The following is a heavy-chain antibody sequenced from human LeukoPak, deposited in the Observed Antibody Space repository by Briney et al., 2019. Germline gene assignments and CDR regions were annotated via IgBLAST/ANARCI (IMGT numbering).Heavy chain of an antibody. D-gene: IGHD5-12*01. CDR2: IRYDGGNK. J-gene: IGHJ4*02. CDR1: GFTFSGYG. CDR3: ASASYSGYDFDY. Sequence: PGGSLRLSCAASGFTFSGYGMHWVRQAPGKGLEWVAFIRYDGGNKYYADSVKGRFTISRDNSKNTLSLQVNSLRAEDTAVYYCASASYSGYDFDYRGQGTLVTASS. V-gene: IGHV3-30*02.